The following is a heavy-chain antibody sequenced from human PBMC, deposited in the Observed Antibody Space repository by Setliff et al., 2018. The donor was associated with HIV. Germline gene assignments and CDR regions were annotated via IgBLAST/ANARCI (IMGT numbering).Heavy chain of an antibody. CDR3: ARDDGNWNQGIDS. D-gene: IGHD1-1*01. Sequence: PGGSLRLSCVASGFLFRNFEFNWVRQAPGKGLERVSSISTSSIYIYYADSVKGRFTISRDNAQKSLHLQMNSLRADDTAVYYCARDDGNWNQGIDSWGQGTLVTVSS. J-gene: IGHJ4*02. V-gene: IGHV3-21*01. CDR1: GFLFRNFE. CDR2: ISTSSIYI.